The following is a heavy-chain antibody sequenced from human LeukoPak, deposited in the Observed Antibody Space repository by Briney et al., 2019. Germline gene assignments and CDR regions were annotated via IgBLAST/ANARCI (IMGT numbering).Heavy chain of an antibody. D-gene: IGHD6-13*01. Sequence: GGSLRLSCAASGFTFTSYAMSWVRQAPGRGLEWVSAISGSGGSTYYAHSVKGRFTISRDNSKNTLYLQMNSLRAEDTAVYYCAKEGGAAAGEIDYWGQGTLVTVSS. CDR2: ISGSGGST. V-gene: IGHV3-23*01. CDR1: GFTFTSYA. J-gene: IGHJ4*02. CDR3: AKEGGAAAGEIDY.